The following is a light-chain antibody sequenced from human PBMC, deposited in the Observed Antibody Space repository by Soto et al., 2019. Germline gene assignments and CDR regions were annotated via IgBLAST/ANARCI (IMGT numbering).Light chain of an antibody. CDR2: DAS. J-gene: IGKJ4*01. Sequence: DIQMTQSPSSVSASVGDRVTITCRASQGISNWLIWYQQKPGKAPKFLIYDASTLQGGVPPRFSGSGSGTDFTLTISSLQAEDSAIYYCQQANRYPLTFGGGTKVEIK. CDR1: QGISNW. CDR3: QQANRYPLT. V-gene: IGKV1-12*01.